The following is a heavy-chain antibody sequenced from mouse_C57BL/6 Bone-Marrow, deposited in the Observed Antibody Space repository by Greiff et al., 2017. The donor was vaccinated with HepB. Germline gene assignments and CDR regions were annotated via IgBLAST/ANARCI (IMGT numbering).Heavy chain of an antibody. CDR3: TTCTTVVAGNAMDY. Sequence: DVHLVESGAELVRPGASVKLSCTASGFNIKDDYMHWVKQRPEQGLEWIGWIDPENGDTEYASKFQGKATITADTSSNTAYLQLSSLTSEDTAVYYCTTCTTVVAGNAMDYWGQGTSVTVSS. J-gene: IGHJ4*01. CDR2: IDPENGDT. D-gene: IGHD1-1*01. CDR1: GFNIKDDY. V-gene: IGHV14-4*01.